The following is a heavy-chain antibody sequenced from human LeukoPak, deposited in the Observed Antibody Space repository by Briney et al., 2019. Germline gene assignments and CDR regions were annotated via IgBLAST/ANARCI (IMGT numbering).Heavy chain of an antibody. CDR3: ARGFRLSAIEDCFDP. CDR1: GYTFTAYY. J-gene: IGHJ5*02. Sequence: GASVKVSCKASGYTFTAYYMHWVRLAPGQGLEWMGWITPNSGGTKYAQRFQGRVTMTRDTSISTAYMELSGLRSDDTAVYYCARGFRLSAIEDCFDPWGQGTLVTVSS. D-gene: IGHD2-2*02. V-gene: IGHV1-2*02. CDR2: ITPNSGGT.